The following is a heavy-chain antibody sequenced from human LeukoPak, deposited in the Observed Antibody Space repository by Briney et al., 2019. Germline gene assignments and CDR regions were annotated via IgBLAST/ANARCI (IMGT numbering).Heavy chain of an antibody. D-gene: IGHD3-16*02. J-gene: IGHJ3*02. CDR3: ARKAHGGCVWGSSRTGDAFDI. CDR1: GFTFTTYW. Sequence: GGSLRLSCAASGFTFTTYWMNWVRQAPGKGLEWVANIKQDINEKYYVDSVKGRFTISRDNAKNSLYLQMNSLRAEDTAVYYCARKAHGGCVWGSSRTGDAFDIWGQGTMVTVSS. V-gene: IGHV3-7*01. CDR2: IKQDINEK.